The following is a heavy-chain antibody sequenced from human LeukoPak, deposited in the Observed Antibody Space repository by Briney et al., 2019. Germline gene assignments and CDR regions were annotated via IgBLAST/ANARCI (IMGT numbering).Heavy chain of an antibody. D-gene: IGHD3-10*02. J-gene: IGHJ2*01. Sequence: SGGSLRLSCEASGFTFGNFGMTWVRQAPGKGLQWVSGITGSTTWTYYAASVKGRFTVSRDNSQNTLHLQMNSLRADDTAVYYCARGLVSSGTGYFDLWGRGTLVTVSS. CDR3: ARGLVSSGTGYFDL. V-gene: IGHV3-23*01. CDR2: ITGSTTWT. CDR1: GFTFGNFG.